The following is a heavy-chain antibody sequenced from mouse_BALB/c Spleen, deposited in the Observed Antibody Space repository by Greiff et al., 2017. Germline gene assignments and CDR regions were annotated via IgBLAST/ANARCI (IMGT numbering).Heavy chain of an antibody. D-gene: IGHD2-2*01. CDR2: ISSGSSTI. CDR1: GFTFSSFG. V-gene: IGHV5-17*02. CDR3: ARGLRRDY. Sequence: VQLKQSGGGLVQPGGSRKLSCAASGFTFSSFGMHWVRQAPEKGLEWVAYISSGSSTIYYADTVKGRFTISRDNPKNTLFLQMTSLRSEDTAMYYCARGLRRDYWGQGTTLTVSS. J-gene: IGHJ2*01.